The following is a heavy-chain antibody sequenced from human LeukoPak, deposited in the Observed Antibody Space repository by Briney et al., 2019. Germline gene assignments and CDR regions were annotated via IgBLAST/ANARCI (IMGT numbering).Heavy chain of an antibody. CDR2: ISYDGSNK. V-gene: IGHV3-30*18. Sequence: PGGSLRLSCAASGFTFSSYGMHWVRQAPGKGLEWVAVISYDGSNKYYADSVKGRFTISRDNSKNTLYLQMNSLRAEDTAVYYCAKDRSLVVATIGFDYWGQGTLVTVSS. J-gene: IGHJ4*02. CDR1: GFTFSSYG. CDR3: AKDRSLVVATIGFDY. D-gene: IGHD5-12*01.